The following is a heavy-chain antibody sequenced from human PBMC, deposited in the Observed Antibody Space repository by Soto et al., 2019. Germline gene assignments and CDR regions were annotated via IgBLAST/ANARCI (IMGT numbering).Heavy chain of an antibody. CDR1: GVSISSYS. CDR3: ARVSCSTPTCYAAGLWAGWFDP. Sequence: SETLSLTCTVSGVSISSYSWTWIRQPPGKGLEWIGHIYYRGSTTYNPSLKSRVTISVDTSNNQFSLKLNSVTAADTAVYYCARVSCSTPTCYAAGLWAGWFDPWGQGTLVTVSS. CDR2: IYYRGST. D-gene: IGHD2-2*01. V-gene: IGHV4-59*01. J-gene: IGHJ5*02.